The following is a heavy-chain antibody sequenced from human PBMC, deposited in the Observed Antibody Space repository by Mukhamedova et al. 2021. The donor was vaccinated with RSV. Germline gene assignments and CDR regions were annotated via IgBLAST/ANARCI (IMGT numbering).Heavy chain of an antibody. Sequence: IGYIYYSGSTNYNPSLKSRVTISVDTSKNQFSLKLSSVTAADTAVYYCARDFGDCSGGSCYSDYWGKGTLVTVSS. CDR2: IYYSGST. D-gene: IGHD2-15*01. J-gene: IGHJ4*02. CDR3: ARDFGDCSGGSCYSDY. V-gene: IGHV4-59*01.